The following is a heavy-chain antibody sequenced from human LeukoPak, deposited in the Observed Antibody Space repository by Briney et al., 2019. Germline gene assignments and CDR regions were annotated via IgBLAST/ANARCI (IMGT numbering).Heavy chain of an antibody. V-gene: IGHV4-34*01. CDR2: INHSGST. Sequence: TSETLSLTCAVYGGSFSGYYWSWIRQPPGKGLEWIGEINHSGSTNYNPSLKSRVTISVDTSKNQSSLKLSSVTAADTAVYYCARTADDYSSGWYDYWGQGTLVTVSS. D-gene: IGHD6-19*01. CDR3: ARTADDYSSGWYDY. J-gene: IGHJ4*02. CDR1: GGSFSGYY.